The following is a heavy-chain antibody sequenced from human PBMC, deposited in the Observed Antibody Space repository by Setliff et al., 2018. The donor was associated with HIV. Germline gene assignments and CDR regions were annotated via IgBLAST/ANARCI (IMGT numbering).Heavy chain of an antibody. CDR1: GGSISTYY. CDR2: IYYTGRT. J-gene: IGHJ5*02. CDR3: ARDVGGFTVFAVPRGGFDP. Sequence: LSLTCTVSGGSISTYYWSWIRQAPGRGLEWIGYIYYTGRTNYNPSLKSRVTMSLDSSKKQFSLKLTSVTAADTAVYFCARDVGGFTVFAVPRGGFDPWGQGTLVTVSS. V-gene: IGHV4-59*01. D-gene: IGHD3-3*01.